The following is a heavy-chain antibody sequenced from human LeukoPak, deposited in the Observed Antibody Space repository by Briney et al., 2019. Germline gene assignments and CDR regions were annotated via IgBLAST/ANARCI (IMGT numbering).Heavy chain of an antibody. CDR3: ARGSSDWYGIDY. V-gene: IGHV3-74*01. CDR2: INIGGTST. D-gene: IGHD6-19*01. CDR1: GFTFSNYW. Sequence: GGSLRLSCAASGFTFSNYWMHWVRQVPGKGLVCVSRINIGGTSTSYADSVKGRFTISRDNAKNALYLQMNSLRAEDTAVYYCARGSSDWYGIDYWGQGALVNVSS. J-gene: IGHJ4*02.